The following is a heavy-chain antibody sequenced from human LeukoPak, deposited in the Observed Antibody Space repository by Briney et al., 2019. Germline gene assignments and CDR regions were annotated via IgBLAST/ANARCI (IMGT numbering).Heavy chain of an antibody. Sequence: GGSLRLSCAASGFTFSNYAMHWVRQAPGKGLEWVTFIRYDGSNKYYAESVKGRFTVSRDNSKNTLYLQMSSLRAEDTAVYYCAKAIHSSXSXVVDXXGQGXLVT. CDR2: IRYDGSNK. CDR3: AKAIHSSXSXVVDX. CDR1: GFTFSNYA. J-gene: IGHJ4*02. D-gene: IGHD6-6*01. V-gene: IGHV3-30*02.